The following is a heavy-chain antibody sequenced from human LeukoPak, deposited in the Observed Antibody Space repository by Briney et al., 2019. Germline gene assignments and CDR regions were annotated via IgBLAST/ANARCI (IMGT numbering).Heavy chain of an antibody. CDR3: ARDFRTQLDGYSPPYHFDY. CDR2: ISGSGGST. Sequence: PGGSLRLSSAASGFTFSSYAMSWVRQAPGKGLEWVSAISGSGGSTYYADSVKGRFTISRDNSKNTLYLQMNSLRAEDTAMYYCARDFRTQLDGYSPPYHFDYWGQGVLVTVSS. J-gene: IGHJ4*02. D-gene: IGHD5-24*01. CDR1: GFTFSSYA. V-gene: IGHV3-23*01.